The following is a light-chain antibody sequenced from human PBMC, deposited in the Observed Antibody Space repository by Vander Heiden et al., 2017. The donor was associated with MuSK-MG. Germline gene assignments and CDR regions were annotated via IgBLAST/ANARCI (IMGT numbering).Light chain of an antibody. Sequence: DIPMTQSPSTLSASVGDRVTITCRASQSVSSWLAWYQQKPGKAPKLLIYKATSLESGVPSRFSGSGSGTEFTLTISSLQPDDFATYYCQQGYTFGQGTKVEIK. CDR1: QSVSSW. CDR2: KAT. J-gene: IGKJ2*01. V-gene: IGKV1-5*03. CDR3: QQGYT.